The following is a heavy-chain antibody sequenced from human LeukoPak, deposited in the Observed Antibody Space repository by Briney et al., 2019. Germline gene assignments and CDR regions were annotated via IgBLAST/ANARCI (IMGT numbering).Heavy chain of an antibody. CDR2: ISSSSSYI. V-gene: IGHV3-21*01. D-gene: IGHD1-7*01. CDR1: GLTFSSYS. Sequence: GGSLRLSCAASGLTFSSYSMNWVRQAPGKGLEWVSSISSSSSYIYYADSVKGRFTISRDNAKNSLYLQMNSLRAEDTAIYYCAREDDWNYEDYWGQGTLVTVSS. CDR3: AREDDWNYEDY. J-gene: IGHJ4*02.